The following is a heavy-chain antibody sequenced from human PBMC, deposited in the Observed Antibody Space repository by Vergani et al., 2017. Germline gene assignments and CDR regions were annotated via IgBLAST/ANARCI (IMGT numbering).Heavy chain of an antibody. V-gene: IGHV3-33*01. CDR2: TWYDGNNK. Sequence: QEQLVESGGGVVQPGRSLRLSCAASGFTFNQYGMHWVRQAPGKGLEWVAVTWYDGNNKQYADSVKGRFTISRDNSKSTMYLQMNSLRDEDTGVYYCARDLRLLYNRFDPWGQGTLVTVSS. D-gene: IGHD1-14*01. CDR1: GFTFNQYG. CDR3: ARDLRLLYNRFDP. J-gene: IGHJ5*02.